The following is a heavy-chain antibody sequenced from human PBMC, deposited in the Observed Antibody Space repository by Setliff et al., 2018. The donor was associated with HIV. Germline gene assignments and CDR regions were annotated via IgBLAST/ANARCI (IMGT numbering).Heavy chain of an antibody. CDR2: IYFSGRT. D-gene: IGHD3-9*01. J-gene: IGHJ6*03. V-gene: IGHV4-39*01. CDR1: GGSISSSSYY. CDR3: ARHPRHYNILTGYRYYYMDV. Sequence: PSETLSLTCTVFGGSISSSSYYWGWIRQPPGKGLEWIGSIYFSGRTYYNPSLKSRVTISMDTSKNQFSLKLTSVTAADTAVYYCARHPRHYNILTGYRYYYMDVWGKGTTVTVSS.